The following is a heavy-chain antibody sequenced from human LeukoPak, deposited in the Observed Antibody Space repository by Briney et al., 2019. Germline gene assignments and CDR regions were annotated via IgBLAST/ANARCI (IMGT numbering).Heavy chain of an antibody. CDR1: GGSISSGSYY. J-gene: IGHJ4*02. Sequence: SQTLSLTCTVSGGSISSGSYYWSWIRQPAGKGLEWIGRIYTSGSTNYNPSLKSRVTISVDTSKNQFSLKLSSVTAADTAVYYCARVSWGSQGSFDYWGQGTLVTVSS. V-gene: IGHV4-61*02. CDR2: IYTSGST. CDR3: ARVSWGSQGSFDY. D-gene: IGHD3-16*01.